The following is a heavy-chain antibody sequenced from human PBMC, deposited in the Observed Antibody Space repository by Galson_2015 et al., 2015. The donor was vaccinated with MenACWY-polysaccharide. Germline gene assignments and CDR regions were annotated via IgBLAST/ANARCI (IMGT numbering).Heavy chain of an antibody. CDR3: AREYRLQYDSSGHFDY. V-gene: IGHV3-7*01. Sequence: SLRLSCAASGFTFITYWMTWVRQAPGKGLEWVANIKQDGSEKYYIDSVKGRFTISRDNAKKSLYLQMSSLRAEDTAVYYCAREYRLQYDSSGHFDYWGQGALVTVSS. D-gene: IGHD3-22*01. J-gene: IGHJ4*02. CDR2: IKQDGSEK. CDR1: GFTFITYW.